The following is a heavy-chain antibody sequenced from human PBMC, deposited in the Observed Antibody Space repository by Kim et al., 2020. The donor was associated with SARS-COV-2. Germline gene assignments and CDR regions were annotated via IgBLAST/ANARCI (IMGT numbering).Heavy chain of an antibody. J-gene: IGHJ5*02. CDR1: GGPVSYVLDY. V-gene: IGHV4-39*01. D-gene: IGHD3-10*01. Sequence: SETLSLTCSVSGGPVSYVLDYWAWIRQPPGKGLEWIGTIFYTGNTYYSPSLRGRVTISVDTSKNQFSLKFDSLTVADTAVYYCARHRVLRGVVPTWFDPWGQGTLVTVSS. CDR2: IFYTGNT. CDR3: ARHRVLRGVVPTWFDP.